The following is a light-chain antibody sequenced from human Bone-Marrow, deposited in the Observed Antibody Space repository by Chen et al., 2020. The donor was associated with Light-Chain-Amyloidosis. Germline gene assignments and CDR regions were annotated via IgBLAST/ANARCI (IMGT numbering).Light chain of an antibody. V-gene: IGLV3-25*03. Sequence: SYELTQPPSVSVSPGQTARITCSGDDLPTKYAYWYQQKPGQAPVLVIHRDTERPSGISERLSGSSSGTTATLTISGVQAEDEADYHCQSADSSGTYEVIFGGGTKRTVL. CDR2: RDT. J-gene: IGLJ2*01. CDR3: QSADSSGTYEVI. CDR1: DLPTKY.